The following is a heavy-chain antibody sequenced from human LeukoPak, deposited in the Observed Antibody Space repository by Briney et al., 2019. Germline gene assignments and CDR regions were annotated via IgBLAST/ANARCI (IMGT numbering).Heavy chain of an antibody. CDR1: GFTFRDSP. D-gene: IGHD3-10*01. V-gene: IGHV3-11*01. Sequence: GRSLRLSCAASGFTFRDSPMHWVRQAPGKGLEWVSYISSSGSTIYYADSVKGRFTISRDNAKNSLYLQMNSLRAEDTAVYYCARELTWQYGSGSYYPYYWGQGTLVTVSS. J-gene: IGHJ4*02. CDR3: ARELTWQYGSGSYYPYY. CDR2: ISSSGSTI.